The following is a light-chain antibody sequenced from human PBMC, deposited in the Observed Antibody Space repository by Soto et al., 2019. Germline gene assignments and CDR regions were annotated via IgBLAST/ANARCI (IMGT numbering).Light chain of an antibody. V-gene: IGKV3-20*01. J-gene: IGKJ1*01. CDR2: GAS. CDR1: QSVSSDY. Sequence: EIVLTQSPGTLSLSPGERATLSCRASQSVSSDYLAWYQRKPGQAPRLLIYGASNRATGSPNRFSGSGSGTDFTLTITRLEPEDFVVYYCQQYGSSPSTFGQGTKVEI. CDR3: QQYGSSPST.